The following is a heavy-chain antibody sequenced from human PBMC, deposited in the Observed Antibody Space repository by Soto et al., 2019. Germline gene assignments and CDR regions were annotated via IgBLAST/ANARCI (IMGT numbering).Heavy chain of an antibody. CDR3: AREYSSSWYHGGGMDV. V-gene: IGHV3-30-3*01. J-gene: IGHJ6*02. CDR1: GFTFSSYA. D-gene: IGHD6-13*01. Sequence: LRLSCAASGFTFSSYAMHWVRQAPGKGLEWVAVISYDGSNKYYADSVKGRFTISRDNSKNTLYLQMNSLRAEDTAVYYCAREYSSSWYHGGGMDVWGQGTTVTVSS. CDR2: ISYDGSNK.